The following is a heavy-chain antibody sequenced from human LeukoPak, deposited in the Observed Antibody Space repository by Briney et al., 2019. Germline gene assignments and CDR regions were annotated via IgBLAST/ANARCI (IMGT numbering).Heavy chain of an antibody. CDR3: ARVGRSGKYLGPVWY. Sequence: GGSLRLSCAASGFTLSSYWMSWVRQAPGKGLEWVANIKQDGSEKYYVDSVKGRFTISRDNAKNSLYLQMNSLRAEDTAVYFCARVGRSGKYLGPVWYWGQGTLVTVSS. D-gene: IGHD1-26*01. CDR1: GFTLSSYW. CDR2: IKQDGSEK. V-gene: IGHV3-7*01. J-gene: IGHJ4*02.